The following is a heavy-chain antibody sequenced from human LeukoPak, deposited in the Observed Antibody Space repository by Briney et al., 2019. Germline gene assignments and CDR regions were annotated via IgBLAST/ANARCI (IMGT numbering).Heavy chain of an antibody. D-gene: IGHD3-16*01. CDR1: GGSISGYY. Sequence: ETSETLSLTCTFSGGSISGYYWSWIRQPAGEGLEWIGRIYSSGSTNYNPSLKSRVSMSVDTSNNQFSLNLSSVTAADTAVYYCARKRKGAYDFDCWGQGTLVTVSS. CDR2: IYSSGST. V-gene: IGHV4-4*07. J-gene: IGHJ4*02. CDR3: ARKRKGAYDFDC.